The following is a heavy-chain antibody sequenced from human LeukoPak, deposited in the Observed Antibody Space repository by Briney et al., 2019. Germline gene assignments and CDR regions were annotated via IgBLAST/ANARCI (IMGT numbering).Heavy chain of an antibody. CDR1: GFTFSSYA. D-gene: IGHD7-27*01. J-gene: IGHJ5*02. CDR3: VRTLGDA. Sequence: PGRSLRLSCAASGFTFSSYAMHWVRQAPGKGLEWVSSISSSSSYIYYADSVKGRFTISRDNAKNTLYLQMNSLRAEDTAVYYCVRTLGDAWGQGTLVTVSS. CDR2: ISSSSSYI. V-gene: IGHV3-21*01.